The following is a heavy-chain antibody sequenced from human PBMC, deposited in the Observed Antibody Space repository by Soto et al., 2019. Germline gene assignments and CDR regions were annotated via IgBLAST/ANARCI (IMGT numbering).Heavy chain of an antibody. CDR1: GYSISSGYY. CDR3: ASGITIFGEPFYYYYGMDV. Sequence: SETLSLTCAVSGYSISSGYYWGWLRQPPGKGLEWIGSIYHSGSTYYNPSLKSRVTISVDTSKNQFSLKLSSVTAADTAVYYCASGITIFGEPFYYYYGMDVWGQGITVTVSS. CDR2: IYHSGST. V-gene: IGHV4-38-2*01. D-gene: IGHD3-3*01. J-gene: IGHJ6*02.